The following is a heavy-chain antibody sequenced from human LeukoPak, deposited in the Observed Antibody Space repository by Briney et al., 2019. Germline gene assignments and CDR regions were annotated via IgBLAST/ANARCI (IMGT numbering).Heavy chain of an antibody. V-gene: IGHV3-7*01. J-gene: IGHJ4*02. CDR1: GFTFSSYW. CDR2: IKQDGSEK. D-gene: IGHD1-1*01. CDR3: AKDRIGSFPNHFDS. Sequence: GGSLRLSCAASGFTFSSYWMSWVRQAPGKGLEWVANIKQDGSEKYYVDSVKGRFTISRDNSKDTMYLQMNSLRAGDTAVYYCAKDRIGSFPNHFDSWGQGTLVTVSS.